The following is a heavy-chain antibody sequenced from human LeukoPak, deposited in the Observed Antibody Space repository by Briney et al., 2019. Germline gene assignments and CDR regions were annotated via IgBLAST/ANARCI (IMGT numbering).Heavy chain of an antibody. CDR2: IYYSGST. Sequence: SETLSLTCTVSGGSISSGGYYWSWIRQHPGQGLEWIGYIYYSGSTYYNPSLKSRVTISVDTSKNQFSLKLSSVTAADTAVYYCARDSGHDAFDIWGRGTMVTVSS. CDR3: ARDSGHDAFDI. J-gene: IGHJ3*02. V-gene: IGHV4-31*03. D-gene: IGHD2-15*01. CDR1: GGSISSGGYY.